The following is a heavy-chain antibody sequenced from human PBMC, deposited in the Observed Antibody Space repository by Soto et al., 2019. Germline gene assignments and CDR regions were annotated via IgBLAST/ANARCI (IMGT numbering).Heavy chain of an antibody. J-gene: IGHJ6*02. CDR1: GGSISRYY. Sequence: QVQLQESGPGLVKPSETLSLTCTVSGGSISRYYWSWIRQPAGKGLEWIGRIYTSGSTNYYPSLKRGLTMPVDTSKNQFYLKLSSVTAPDAAVYYCASGLPSNGSGSTYAGYYYYCGMDVWGQGSTVTVPS. CDR3: ASGLPSNGSGSTYAGYYYYCGMDV. D-gene: IGHD3-10*01. V-gene: IGHV4-4*07. CDR2: IYTSGST.